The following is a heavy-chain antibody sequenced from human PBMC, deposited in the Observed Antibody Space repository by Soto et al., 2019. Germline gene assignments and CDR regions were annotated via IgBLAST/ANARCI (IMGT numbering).Heavy chain of an antibody. D-gene: IGHD1-26*01. CDR2: IIPIFGTA. CDR3: ASPGSGSYYFYFDY. J-gene: IGHJ4*02. CDR1: GGTLSSYA. Sequence: SVKVSCKASGGTLSSYAISWVRQAPGQGLEWMGGIIPIFGTANYAQKFQGRVTITADESTSTAYMELSSLRSEDTAVYYCASPGSGSYYFYFDYWGQGTLVTVSS. V-gene: IGHV1-69*13.